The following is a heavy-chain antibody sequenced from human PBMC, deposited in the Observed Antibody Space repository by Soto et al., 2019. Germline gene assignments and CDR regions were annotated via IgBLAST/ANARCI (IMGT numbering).Heavy chain of an antibody. V-gene: IGHV4-31*03. CDR2: IYYSGST. J-gene: IGHJ6*02. CDR3: ARLGAEYYYYGMDV. CDR1: GGSISSGGYY. Sequence: PSETLSLTCTVSGGSISSGGYYWSWIRQHPGKGLEWIGYIYYSGSTYYNPSLKSRVTISVDTSKNQFSLKLSSVTAADTAVYYCARLGAEYYYYGMDVWGQGTTVTV.